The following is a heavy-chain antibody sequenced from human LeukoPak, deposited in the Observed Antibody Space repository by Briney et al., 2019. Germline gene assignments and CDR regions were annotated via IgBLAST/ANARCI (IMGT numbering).Heavy chain of an antibody. CDR2: IFSTGST. D-gene: IGHD3-16*01. Sequence: PSETLSLTCRFSGDSLTYYYWTWIRQLAGKGLEWIGRIFSTGSTNYNPSLQSRVTISVDKSKNQFSLRLSSVTAADTAVYFCVREVQLWRQNMYFYYMDAWGKGTTVIVSS. J-gene: IGHJ6*03. CDR1: GDSLTYYY. V-gene: IGHV4-4*07. CDR3: VREVQLWRQNMYFYYMDA.